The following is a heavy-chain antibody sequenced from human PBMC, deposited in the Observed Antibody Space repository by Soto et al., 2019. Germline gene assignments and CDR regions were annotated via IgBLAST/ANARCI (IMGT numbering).Heavy chain of an antibody. CDR2: IYYSGST. CDR1: GGSISSSSYY. CDR3: ARRSASEDFFDY. V-gene: IGHV4-39*01. Sequence: SETLSLTCTVSGGSISSSSYYWGWIRQPPGKGLEWIGSIYYSGSTYYNPSLKSRVTISVDTSKNQFSLKLSSVTAADTAVYYCARRSASEDFFDYWGQGTLVTVSS. J-gene: IGHJ4*02. D-gene: IGHD2-21*01.